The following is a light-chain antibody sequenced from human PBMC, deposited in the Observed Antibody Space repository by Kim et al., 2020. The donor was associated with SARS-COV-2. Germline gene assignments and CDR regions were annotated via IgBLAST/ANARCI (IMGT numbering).Light chain of an antibody. CDR3: QQYNTYPRT. Sequence: SVGDRVTLPCRASQGISNYLAWFQQKSGKAPKSPIYGASNLHSGVPSKFSGNGSGTDFTLSISSLQPEDFATFYCQQYNTYPRTFGAGTQVDIK. CDR1: QGISNY. V-gene: IGKV1-16*02. CDR2: GAS. J-gene: IGKJ4*01.